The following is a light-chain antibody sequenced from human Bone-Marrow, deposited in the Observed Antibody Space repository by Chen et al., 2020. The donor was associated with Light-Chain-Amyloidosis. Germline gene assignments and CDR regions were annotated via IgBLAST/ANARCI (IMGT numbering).Light chain of an antibody. CDR2: RDT. J-gene: IGLJ2*01. CDR3: QSADSSGTYEVI. CDR1: DLPTKY. V-gene: IGLV3-25*03. Sequence: SYELTQPPSVSVSPGQTARITCSGDDLPTKYAYWYQQKPGQAPVLVIHRDTERPAGISERFSGSSSETTATLTISGVLAEDEADYHCQSADSSGTYEVIFGGGTKLTVL.